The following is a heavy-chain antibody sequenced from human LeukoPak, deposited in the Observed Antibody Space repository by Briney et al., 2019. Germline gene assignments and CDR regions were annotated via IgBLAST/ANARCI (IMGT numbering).Heavy chain of an antibody. Sequence: SETLSLTCAVYGRSFSGYYWSWIRQPPGKGLEWIGEINHSGSTNYNPSLKSRVTISVDTSKNQFSLKLSSVTAADTAVYYCARSGGWNDETNWFDPWGQGTLVTVSS. CDR3: ARSGGWNDETNWFDP. D-gene: IGHD1-1*01. J-gene: IGHJ5*02. CDR2: INHSGST. V-gene: IGHV4-34*01. CDR1: GRSFSGYY.